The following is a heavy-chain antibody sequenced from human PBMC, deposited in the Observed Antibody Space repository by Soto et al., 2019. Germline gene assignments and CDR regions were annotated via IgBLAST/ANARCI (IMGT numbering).Heavy chain of an antibody. CDR3: ARQYYYDSSGYDAFDI. CDR2: IYYSGST. V-gene: IGHV4-39*01. CDR1: GGSISSSSYY. Sequence: SETLSLTCTVSGGSISSSSYYWGWIRQPPGKGLEWIGSIYYSGSTYYNPSLKSRVTISVDTSKNQFSLKLGSVTAADTAVYYCARQYYYDSSGYDAFDIWGQGTMVTVSS. D-gene: IGHD3-22*01. J-gene: IGHJ3*02.